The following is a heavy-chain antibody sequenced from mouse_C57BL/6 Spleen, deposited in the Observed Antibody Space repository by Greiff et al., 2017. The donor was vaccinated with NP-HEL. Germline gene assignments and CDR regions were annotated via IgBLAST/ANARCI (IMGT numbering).Heavy chain of an antibody. Sequence: DVMLVESGGGLVKPGGSLKLSCAASGFTFSDYGMHWVRQAPEKGLEWVAYISSGSSTIYYADTVKGRFTISRDNAKNTLLLQMTSLRSEDTAMYYCARPGTGKWFAYWGQGTLVTVSA. CDR3: ARPGTGKWFAY. J-gene: IGHJ3*01. CDR1: GFTFSDYG. D-gene: IGHD4-1*01. V-gene: IGHV5-17*01. CDR2: ISSGSSTI.